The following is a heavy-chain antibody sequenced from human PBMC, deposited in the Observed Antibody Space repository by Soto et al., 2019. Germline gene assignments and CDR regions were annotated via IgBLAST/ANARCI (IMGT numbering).Heavy chain of an antibody. CDR3: ARAGYCSGGSCYSLYYFDY. Sequence: QVQLQESGPGLVKPSQTLSLTCTVSGGSISSGGYYWSWIRQHPGQGLEWIGYIYYSGSTYYNPSLKSRVNISVDTSKNQFTLKLSSVTAADTAVYYCARAGYCSGGSCYSLYYFDYWGQGTLVTVSS. CDR2: IYYSGST. D-gene: IGHD2-15*01. V-gene: IGHV4-31*03. J-gene: IGHJ4*02. CDR1: GGSISSGGYY.